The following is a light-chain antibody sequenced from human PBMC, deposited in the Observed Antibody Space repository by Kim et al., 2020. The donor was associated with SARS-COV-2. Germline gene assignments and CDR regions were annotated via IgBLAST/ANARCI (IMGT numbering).Light chain of an antibody. J-gene: IGKJ2*01. CDR2: GAS. V-gene: IGKV3-20*01. Sequence: EIVLTQSPGTLSLSPGERATLSCRASQSVSSIAWYQQKPGQAPRLLIYGASSRATGIPDRFSGSGSGTDFTLTISRLEPEDFAVYYCQRYGSSLYTVGQGTKLEI. CDR3: QRYGSSLYT. CDR1: QSVSS.